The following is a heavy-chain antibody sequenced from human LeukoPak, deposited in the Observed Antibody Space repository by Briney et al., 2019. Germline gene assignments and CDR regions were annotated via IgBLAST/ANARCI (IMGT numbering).Heavy chain of an antibody. Sequence: GGSLRLSCAASGFTFSNYWMSWVRQAPGKRLEWVASIHQHGNEKYFVDSVRGRFTISRDNAKNSLYLQMSSLRAEDTAVYYCATLNGPLFEYWGQGTLVTVSS. J-gene: IGHJ4*02. CDR2: IHQHGNEK. CDR1: GFTFSNYW. CDR3: ATLNGPLFEY. V-gene: IGHV3-7*01. D-gene: IGHD2-8*01.